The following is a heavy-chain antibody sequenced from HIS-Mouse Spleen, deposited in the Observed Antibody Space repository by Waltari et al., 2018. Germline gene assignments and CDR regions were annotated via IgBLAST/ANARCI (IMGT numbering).Heavy chain of an antibody. D-gene: IGHD2-8*01. CDR3: AKGGLMVYAIGDY. V-gene: IGHV3-33*06. CDR2: SRYDGSNK. CDR1: GFTFSSSG. Sequence: QVQLVESGGGVVQPGRSLRLSCAASGFTFSSSGMHWVRQAPGKGVEWVAVSRYDGSNKDYAESVKGRFTISRDNSKNTLYLQMNSLRDEDTAVYDCAKGGLMVYAIGDYWGQGTLVTVSS. J-gene: IGHJ4*02.